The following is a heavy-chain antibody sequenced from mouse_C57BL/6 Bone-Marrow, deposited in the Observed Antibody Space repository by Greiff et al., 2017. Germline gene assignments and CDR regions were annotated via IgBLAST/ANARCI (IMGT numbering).Heavy chain of an antibody. V-gene: IGHV2-9*01. D-gene: IGHD6-1*01. J-gene: IGHJ1*03. CDR1: GFSLNSYG. CDR2: IWGGGST. Sequence: VQLKESGPGLVAPSQSLSITCTVSGFSLNSYGVDWVRQPPGKGLEWLGGIWGGGSTNYNSAPMSRMSISKENSKSQDVLKMNSLQTDDTAMYYCAKPQPLWSFDVWGTGTTVTVSS. CDR3: AKPQPLWSFDV.